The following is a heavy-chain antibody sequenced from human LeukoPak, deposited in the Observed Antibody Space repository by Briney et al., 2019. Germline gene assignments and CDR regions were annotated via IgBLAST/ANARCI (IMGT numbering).Heavy chain of an antibody. D-gene: IGHD3-22*01. CDR2: ISYDGSNK. J-gene: IGHJ4*02. CDR3: AKDRPYYDSSGYYYY. V-gene: IGHV3-30*18. CDR1: GFTFSSYG. Sequence: GRSLRLPCAASGFTFSSYGMHWVRQAPGKGLDWVTVISYDGSNKYYADSVKGRFTISRDNSKNTLYLQMNSLRAEDTAVYYCAKDRPYYDSSGYYYYWGQGTLVTVSS.